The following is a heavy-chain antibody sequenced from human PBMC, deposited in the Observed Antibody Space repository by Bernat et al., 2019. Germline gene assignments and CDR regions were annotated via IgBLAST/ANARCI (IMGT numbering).Heavy chain of an antibody. D-gene: IGHD4/OR15-4a*01. Sequence: EVQLVESGGGLVQPGGSLRLSCAASGFPFGKYWMHWVRQAPGKGLVWVSGVDTYGSTTTYADSVKGRFTISRDNAKNTLYLQVNSLRAEDTAVYYCASLCSHSNGCYDYWGQGVLVTVSS. CDR2: VDTYGSTT. J-gene: IGHJ4*02. V-gene: IGHV3-74*03. CDR3: ASLCSHSNGCYDY. CDR1: GFPFGKYW.